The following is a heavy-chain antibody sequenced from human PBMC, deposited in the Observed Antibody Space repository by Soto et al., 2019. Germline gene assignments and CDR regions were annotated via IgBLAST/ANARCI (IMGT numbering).Heavy chain of an antibody. J-gene: IGHJ4*02. CDR2: IYYSGST. V-gene: IGHV4-31*03. D-gene: IGHD2-2*01. CDR1: GGSISSGGYY. Sequence: QVQLQESGPGLVKPLQTLSLTCTVSGGSISSGGYYWSWIRQHPGKGLEWIGYIYYSGSTYYNPSLKSRVTISVDTSKNQFSLKLSSVTAADTAVYYCARSSTSANYFDYWGQGTLVTVSS. CDR3: ARSSTSANYFDY.